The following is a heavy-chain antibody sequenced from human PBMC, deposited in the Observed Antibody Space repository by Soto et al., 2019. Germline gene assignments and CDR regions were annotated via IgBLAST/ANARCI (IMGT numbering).Heavy chain of an antibody. V-gene: IGHV4-59*02. CDR1: GGSVTSYY. CDR2: IYYSGST. D-gene: IGHD2-15*01. Sequence: SETLSLTCTVSGGSVTSYYWSWIRQPPGKGMEWIAYIYYSGSTNYNPSLKSRVTISSDTSKNHFSLTLRSVTAADTAVYYCARAAVAAGGPFDKWGQGALVT. CDR3: ARAAVAAGGPFDK. J-gene: IGHJ4*02.